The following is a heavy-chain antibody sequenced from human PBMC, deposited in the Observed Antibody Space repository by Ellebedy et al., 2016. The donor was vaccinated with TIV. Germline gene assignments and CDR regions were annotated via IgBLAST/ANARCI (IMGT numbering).Heavy chain of an antibody. CDR2: IIPIFGTA. D-gene: IGHD6-13*01. V-gene: IGHV1-69*13. CDR3: ARNRYSSSWSAFDP. J-gene: IGHJ5*02. CDR1: GYTFTSYG. Sequence: AASVKVSCKASGYTFTSYGISWVRQAPGQGLEWMGGIIPIFGTANYAQKFQGRVTITADESTSTAYMELSSLRSEDTAVYYCARNRYSSSWSAFDPWGQGTLVTVSS.